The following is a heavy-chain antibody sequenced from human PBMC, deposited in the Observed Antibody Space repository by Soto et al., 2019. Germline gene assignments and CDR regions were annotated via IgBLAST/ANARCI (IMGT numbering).Heavy chain of an antibody. Sequence: QVQLVQSGAEVKKPGSSVKVSCKASGGTFSSYAISWVRQAPGQGLEWMGGIIPIFGTANYAQKFQGRVTITADESTSTAYMELSSLRSEDTAVYYCARATLYGDSTDYYYGMDVWSKGPRSPSP. J-gene: IGHJ6*02. CDR3: ARATLYGDSTDYYYGMDV. CDR1: GGTFSSYA. D-gene: IGHD4-17*01. CDR2: IIPIFGTA. V-gene: IGHV1-69*01.